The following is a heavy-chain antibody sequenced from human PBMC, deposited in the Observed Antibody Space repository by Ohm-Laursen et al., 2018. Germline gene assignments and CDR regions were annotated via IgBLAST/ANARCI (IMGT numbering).Heavy chain of an antibody. CDR1: GFTFSSYS. D-gene: IGHD5-12*01. CDR2: ISSSSSYI. CDR3: ARVIKRGYSGYDFLTHYYGMDV. J-gene: IGHJ6*02. Sequence: GSLRLSCTASGFTFSSYSMNWVRQAPGKGLEWVSSISSSSSYIYYADSVKGRFTISRDNAKNSLYLQMNSLRAEDTAVYYCARVIKRGYSGYDFLTHYYGMDVWGQGTTVTVSS. V-gene: IGHV3-21*01.